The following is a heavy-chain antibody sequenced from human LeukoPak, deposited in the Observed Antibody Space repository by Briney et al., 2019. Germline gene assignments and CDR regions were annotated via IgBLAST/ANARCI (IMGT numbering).Heavy chain of an antibody. D-gene: IGHD5-18*01. CDR2: ISSSSSYI. Sequence: GGSLRLSCAASGFTFSSYSMNWVRQAPGRGLEWVSSISSSSSYIYYADSVKGRFTISRDNAKNSLYLQMNSLRAEDTAVYYCARARGYSYGFDYWGQGTLVTVSS. CDR1: GFTFSSYS. J-gene: IGHJ4*02. CDR3: ARARGYSYGFDY. V-gene: IGHV3-21*01.